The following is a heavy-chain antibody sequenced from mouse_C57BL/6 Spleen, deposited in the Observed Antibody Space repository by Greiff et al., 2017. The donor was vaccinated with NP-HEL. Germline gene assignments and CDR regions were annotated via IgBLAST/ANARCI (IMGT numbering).Heavy chain of an antibody. CDR1: GYTFTSYG. V-gene: IGHV1-81*01. Sequence: VQVVESGAELARPGASVKLSCKASGYTFTSYGISWVKQRTGQGLEWIGEIYPRSGNTYYNEKFKGKATMTADKSSSTAYMELRRLTSEDSAVYFCARLGIYYGNFYFDYWGQGTTLTVSS. CDR2: IYPRSGNT. CDR3: ARLGIYYGNFYFDY. D-gene: IGHD2-1*01. J-gene: IGHJ2*01.